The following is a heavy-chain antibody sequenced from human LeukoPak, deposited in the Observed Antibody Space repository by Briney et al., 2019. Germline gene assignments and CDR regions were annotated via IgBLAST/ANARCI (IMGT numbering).Heavy chain of an antibody. CDR3: ATIYGALDY. D-gene: IGHD4-17*01. V-gene: IGHV3-33*08. Sequence: PGRSLRLSCAASGFTFSSYGMHWVRQAPGKGLEWVAVIWYDGSNKYYADSVKGRFTISRDNSKNTLYLQMNSLRAEDTAVYYCATIYGALDYWGQGTLVTVSS. J-gene: IGHJ4*02. CDR1: GFTFSSYG. CDR2: IWYDGSNK.